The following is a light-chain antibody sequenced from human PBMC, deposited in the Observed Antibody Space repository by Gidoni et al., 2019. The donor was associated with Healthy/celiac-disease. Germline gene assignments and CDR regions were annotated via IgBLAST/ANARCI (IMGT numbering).Light chain of an antibody. CDR3: QAWDSSTVV. CDR2: QDS. Sequence: SSELHQPPSVSVSPGQTASITCSGDKLGDKYACWYQQKPGQSPVLVIYQDSKRPSGIPERFSGSNSGNTATLTISGTQAMDEADYYCQAWDSSTVVFGGGTKLTVL. V-gene: IGLV3-1*01. J-gene: IGLJ2*01. CDR1: KLGDKY.